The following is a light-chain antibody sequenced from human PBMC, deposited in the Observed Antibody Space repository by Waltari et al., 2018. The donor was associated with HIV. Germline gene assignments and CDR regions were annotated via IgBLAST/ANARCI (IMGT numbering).Light chain of an antibody. Sequence: QSVLTQPPSVSGAPGQRVTLPCTGSSSNIGAGYGVPWYQRLPGAAPNLLIYTTNIRPSGVPDRFSGSRSGTSASLAITGLQADDEGDYYCQSYDISLSVIFGGGTKLTVL. V-gene: IGLV1-40*01. CDR1: SSNIGAGYG. CDR2: TTN. CDR3: QSYDISLSVI. J-gene: IGLJ2*01.